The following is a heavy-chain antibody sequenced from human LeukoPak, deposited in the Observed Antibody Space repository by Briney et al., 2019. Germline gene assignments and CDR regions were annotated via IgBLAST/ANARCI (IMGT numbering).Heavy chain of an antibody. CDR2: INPNSGGT. J-gene: IGHJ1*01. Sequence: EASVKVSCKASGYTFTGYYMHWVRQAPGQGLEWMGWINPNSGGTNYAQKFQGRVTMTRDTSISTAYMELSRLRSDDTAVYYCARYDYSNLDMAEYFQHWGQGTLVTVSS. CDR1: GYTFTGYY. V-gene: IGHV1-2*02. CDR3: ARYDYSNLDMAEYFQH. D-gene: IGHD4-11*01.